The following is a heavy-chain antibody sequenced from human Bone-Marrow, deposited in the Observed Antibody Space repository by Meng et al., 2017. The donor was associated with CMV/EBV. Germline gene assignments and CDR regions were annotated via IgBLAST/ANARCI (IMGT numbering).Heavy chain of an antibody. CDR3: ARDGGSSWSLYYYNGMDV. CDR1: GGSFSGYY. J-gene: IGHJ6*02. Sequence: SETLSLTCAVYGGSFSGYYWSWIRQPPGKGLEWIGEINHSGSTSYNPSLKSQVTISVDKSKNQFSLKLSSVTAADTAVYYCARDGGSSWSLYYYNGMDVWGQGTTVTVSS. CDR2: INHSGST. D-gene: IGHD6-13*01. V-gene: IGHV4-34*01.